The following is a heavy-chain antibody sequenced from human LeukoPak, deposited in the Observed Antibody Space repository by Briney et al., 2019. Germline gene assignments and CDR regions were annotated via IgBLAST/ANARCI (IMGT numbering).Heavy chain of an antibody. CDR2: IKSKTDGGTT. Sequence: GGSLRLSCAASGFTFSNAWMNWVRQAPGKGLEWVGRIKSKTDGGTTDYAAPVKGRFTISRDDSKNTLYLQMNSLKTEDTAVYYCTTGGIAVAEYYFDYWGQGTLVTVSS. D-gene: IGHD6-19*01. V-gene: IGHV3-15*01. J-gene: IGHJ4*02. CDR3: TTGGIAVAEYYFDY. CDR1: GFTFSNAW.